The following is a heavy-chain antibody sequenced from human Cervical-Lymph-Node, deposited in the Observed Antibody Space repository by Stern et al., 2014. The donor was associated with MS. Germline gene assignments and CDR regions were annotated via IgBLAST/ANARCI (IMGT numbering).Heavy chain of an antibody. CDR1: ESTFRGYG. J-gene: IGHJ4*02. CDR2: IYYDGSHR. Sequence: VQLVESGGGVVKPGTSVRLSCEASESTFRGYGMHWVRQAPGKGLEWVAVIYYDGSHRYYTDSVKGRFTISRDNSKNTLYLQMSGLRAEDTAVYYCASLIAVAGTWVDYWGQGTLVTVSS. V-gene: IGHV3-33*01. D-gene: IGHD6-19*01. CDR3: ASLIAVAGTWVDY.